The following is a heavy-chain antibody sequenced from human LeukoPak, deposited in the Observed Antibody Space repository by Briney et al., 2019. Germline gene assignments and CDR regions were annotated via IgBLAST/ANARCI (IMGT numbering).Heavy chain of an antibody. CDR2: ITASGGST. CDR3: AKGSSPSRPYYFDY. D-gene: IGHD1-26*01. CDR1: GFTFNNYA. J-gene: IGHJ4*02. Sequence: GGALRLSCASSGFTFNNYAMTWVRQAPGKGLEWVSSITASGGSTYCADSVKGRFTISRDNSKNTLYLQMNSLRAEDTAVYYCAKGSSPSRPYYFDYWGQGTLVTVSS. V-gene: IGHV3-23*01.